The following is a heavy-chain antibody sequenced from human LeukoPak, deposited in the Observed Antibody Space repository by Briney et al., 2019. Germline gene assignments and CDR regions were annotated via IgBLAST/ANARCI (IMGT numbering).Heavy chain of an antibody. CDR1: GGSFSGYY. V-gene: IGHV4-34*01. J-gene: IGHJ5*02. D-gene: IGHD6-13*01. Sequence: SETLSLTCAVYGGSFSGYYWSWIRQPPGKGLEWIGEINHSGSTNSNPSLKSRVTISVDTSKNQFSLKLSSVTAADTAVYYCARGRSIAAALYWFDPWGQGTLVTVSS. CDR3: ARGRSIAAALYWFDP. CDR2: INHSGST.